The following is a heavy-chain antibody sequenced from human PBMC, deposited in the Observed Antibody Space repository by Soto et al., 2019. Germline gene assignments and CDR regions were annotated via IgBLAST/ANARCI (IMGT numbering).Heavy chain of an antibody. CDR2: INSDGSST. J-gene: IGHJ5*02. V-gene: IGHV3-74*01. D-gene: IGHD6-13*01. CDR1: GFTFSSYW. Sequence: EVPLVESGGGLVQPGGSLRLSCAASGFTFSSYWMHWVRQAPGKGLVWVSRINSDGSSTSYADSVKGRFTISRDNAKNTLYLQMNSLRAEDTAVYYCARRSIAAAGFDPWGQGTLVTVSS. CDR3: ARRSIAAAGFDP.